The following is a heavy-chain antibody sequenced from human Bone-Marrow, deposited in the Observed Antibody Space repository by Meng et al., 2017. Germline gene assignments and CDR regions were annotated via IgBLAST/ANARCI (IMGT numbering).Heavy chain of an antibody. CDR1: GYSISSGYY. D-gene: IGHD2-2*01. Sequence: SETLSLTCAVSGYSISSGYYWGWIRQPPGKGLEWIGSIYHSGSTYYNPSLKSRVTISVDTSKNQFSLKLSSVTAADTAVYYCARDRYMGQLDYWGQGKLVNGAS. CDR2: IYHSGST. V-gene: IGHV4-38-2*02. J-gene: IGHJ4*02. CDR3: ARDRYMGQLDY.